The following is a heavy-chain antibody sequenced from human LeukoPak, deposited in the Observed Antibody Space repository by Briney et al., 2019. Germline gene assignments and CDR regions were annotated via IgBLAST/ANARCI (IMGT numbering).Heavy chain of an antibody. Sequence: GASVKVSCKASGYTFTGYYMHWVRQAPGQGLEWMGWINPNSGGTNYAQKFQGRVTMTRDTSISTAYMELSSLRSEDTAVYYCAADYYDFWSGPPRDYYMDVWGKGTTVTVSS. V-gene: IGHV1-2*02. CDR3: AADYYDFWSGPPRDYYMDV. J-gene: IGHJ6*03. CDR2: INPNSGGT. D-gene: IGHD3-3*01. CDR1: GYTFTGYY.